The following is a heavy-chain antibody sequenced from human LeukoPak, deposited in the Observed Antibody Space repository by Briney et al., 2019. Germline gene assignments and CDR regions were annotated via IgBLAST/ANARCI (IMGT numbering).Heavy chain of an antibody. J-gene: IGHJ3*02. CDR1: GFTFSSYG. Sequence: GGSLRLSCAASGFTFSSYGMHWVRQAPGKGLGWVAYIRYDGRNKYYADSVKGRFTISRDNSKNTLYLQMNSLRAEDTAVYYCAKKTSTVTTWDAFDIWGQGTMVTVSS. D-gene: IGHD4-17*01. V-gene: IGHV3-30*02. CDR2: IRYDGRNK. CDR3: AKKTSTVTTWDAFDI.